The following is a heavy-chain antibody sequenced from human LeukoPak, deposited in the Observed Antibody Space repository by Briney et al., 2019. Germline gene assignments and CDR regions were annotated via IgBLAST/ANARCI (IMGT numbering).Heavy chain of an antibody. CDR3: ARDKGASYRSAFDY. J-gene: IGHJ4*02. V-gene: IGHV3-30*04. D-gene: IGHD2-2*01. CDR2: ISYDGSNE. Sequence: GGSLRLSCAASGFTFSSYVMHCVRQAPGKGLEWVAIISYDGSNEYYADSVKGRFTISRDNSKNTLYLQMNSLRAADTAVYYCARDKGASYRSAFDYWGQGTLVTVSS. CDR1: GFTFSSYV.